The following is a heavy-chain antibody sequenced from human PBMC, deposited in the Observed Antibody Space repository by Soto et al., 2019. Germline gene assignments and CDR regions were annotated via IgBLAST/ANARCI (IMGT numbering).Heavy chain of an antibody. V-gene: IGHV3-23*01. D-gene: IGHD6-13*01. J-gene: IGHJ4*02. Sequence: EVQLLESGGGLVQPGGSLRLSCAASGFTFSNYAMNWVRQVPGKGLEWVSAISGSGGSTYYAKSVKGRFTISRDNSKNTLFLQMNSLRAEDTALYYCAKVGIAAPDTRYYFDNWGQRTLLTVSS. CDR3: AKVGIAAPDTRYYFDN. CDR1: GFTFSNYA. CDR2: ISGSGGST.